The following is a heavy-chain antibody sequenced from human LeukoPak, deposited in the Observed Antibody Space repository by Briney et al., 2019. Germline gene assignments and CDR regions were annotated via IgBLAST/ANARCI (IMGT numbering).Heavy chain of an antibody. Sequence: ASVKVSCKASGYTFTGYYMHWVRQAPGQGLELMGWINPNSGGTNYAQNFQGRVTMTRDTSISTAYMELSRLRSDGTAVYYCARDSALLGYCSGGSCYSGFDYWGQGTLVTVSS. J-gene: IGHJ4*02. CDR1: GYTFTGYY. D-gene: IGHD2-15*01. CDR3: ARDSALLGYCSGGSCYSGFDY. CDR2: INPNSGGT. V-gene: IGHV1-2*02.